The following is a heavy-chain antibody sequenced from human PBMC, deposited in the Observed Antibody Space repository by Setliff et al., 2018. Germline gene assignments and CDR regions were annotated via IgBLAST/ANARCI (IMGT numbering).Heavy chain of an antibody. CDR2: IYSSGST. V-gene: IGHV4-4*08. D-gene: IGHD1-1*01. CDR1: GGAISNYY. Sequence: SETLSLTCTVSGGAISNYYWSWIRQPPGKGLEWIGYIYSSGSTNYNPSLKSRVAISLDTSKSQFSLRLSSLTAADTAVYYCARFCGTSNCQRAPLFDYWGQGILVTVSS. CDR3: ARFCGTSNCQRAPLFDY. J-gene: IGHJ4*02.